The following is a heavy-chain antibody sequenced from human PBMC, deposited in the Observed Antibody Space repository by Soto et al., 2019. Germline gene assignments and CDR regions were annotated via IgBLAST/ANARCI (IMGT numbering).Heavy chain of an antibody. J-gene: IGHJ5*02. Sequence: QMQLVQSGPEVKKPGTSVKVSCKASGFTFTSSAVQWVRQARGQRLEWIGWIVVGSGNTNYAQKFQERVTITRDMSTSTAYMELSSLRSEDTAVYYCAADWERMSFAPWGQGTLVTVSS. CDR3: AADWERMSFAP. CDR1: GFTFTSSA. V-gene: IGHV1-58*01. D-gene: IGHD1-1*01. CDR2: IVVGSGNT.